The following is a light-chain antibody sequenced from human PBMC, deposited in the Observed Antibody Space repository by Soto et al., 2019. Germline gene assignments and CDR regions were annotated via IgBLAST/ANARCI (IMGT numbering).Light chain of an antibody. CDR2: WAS. J-gene: IGKJ2*01. CDR1: QSVLYNSNNKNY. CDR3: QQYYSTPYT. Sequence: VMTQSPDSLAVSLGERATINCKSSQSVLYNSNNKNYLAWYQQKPGQPPKLLIYWASTRESGVPDRFSGSGSGTDFTLTISSLQAEDVAVYYCQQYYSTPYTFGQGTKLEIK. V-gene: IGKV4-1*01.